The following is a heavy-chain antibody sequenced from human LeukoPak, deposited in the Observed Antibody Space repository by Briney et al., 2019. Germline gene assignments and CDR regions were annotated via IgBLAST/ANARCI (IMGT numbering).Heavy chain of an antibody. CDR1: GFTFSSHA. J-gene: IGHJ4*02. Sequence: GGSLRLSCAASGFTFSSHAMSWVRQAPGKGLEWVSSISGSGDNRNYADSVKGRFTISRDNSKSTLYLEMNSLRAEDTAIYYCAKHPLVSGTIYFDSWGQGTLLTVSS. CDR2: ISGSGDNR. CDR3: AKHPLVSGTIYFDS. V-gene: IGHV3-23*01. D-gene: IGHD6-19*01.